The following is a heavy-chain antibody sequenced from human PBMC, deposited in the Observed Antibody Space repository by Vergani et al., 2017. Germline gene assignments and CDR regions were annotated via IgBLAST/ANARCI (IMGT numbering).Heavy chain of an antibody. CDR3: ARTDPYLSYFDY. CDR2: IDPSDSYT. CDR1: GYSFTSYW. V-gene: IGHV5-10-1*03. D-gene: IGHD2-21*01. J-gene: IGHJ4*02. Sequence: EVQLVQSGAEVKKPGESLRISCKGSGYSFTSYWISWVRQMPGKGLEWMGRIDPSDSYTNYSPSFQGHVTISADKSISTAYLQWSSPKASDTAMYYCARTDPYLSYFDYWGQGTLVTVSS.